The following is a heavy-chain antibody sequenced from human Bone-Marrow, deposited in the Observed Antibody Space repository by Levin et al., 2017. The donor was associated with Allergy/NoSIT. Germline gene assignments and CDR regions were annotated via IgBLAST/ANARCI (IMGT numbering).Heavy chain of an antibody. Sequence: RGESLKISCAASGFTFSSYWMHWVRQAPGKGLVWVSRINGDGGSTFYADSVKGRFTISRDNAKNTLYLQMNSLSAEDTALYFCASEDVAAAGYFDNWGRGTRVTVSS. CDR3: ASEDVAAAGYFDN. V-gene: IGHV3-74*01. J-gene: IGHJ4*02. CDR2: INGDGGST. CDR1: GFTFSSYW. D-gene: IGHD6-13*01.